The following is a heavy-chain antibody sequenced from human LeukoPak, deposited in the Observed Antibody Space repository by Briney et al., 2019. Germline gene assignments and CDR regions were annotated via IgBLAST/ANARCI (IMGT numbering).Heavy chain of an antibody. V-gene: IGHV1-18*01. CDR2: ISAYNGNT. Sequence: ASVTVSCKASGYSFTSNVISWVRQAPGQGLEWIGWISAYNGNTNYAQKLQGRVTMTTDTSTSTAYMELRSLRSDDTAVYYCARGATAGRFSLRPTGAYYMDVWGKGTTVTVSS. CDR3: ARGATAGRFSLRPTGAYYMDV. J-gene: IGHJ6*03. D-gene: IGHD6-13*01. CDR1: GYSFTSNV.